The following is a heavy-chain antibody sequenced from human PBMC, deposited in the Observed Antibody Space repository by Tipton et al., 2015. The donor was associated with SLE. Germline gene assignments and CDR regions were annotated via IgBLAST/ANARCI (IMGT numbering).Heavy chain of an antibody. CDR2: IDPHDYET. CDR1: GYTFSIYW. CDR3: ARHGVEKGYSNREFDF. Sequence: QLVQSGAEVKKTGESLKISCKGSGYTFSIYWIGWVRQMPGKGLEWMGIIDPHDYETRYSPSFQGQVIIAADKSISTVYLQWSSLKASDTAIYYCARHGVEKGYSNREFDFWGQGTPITVSA. J-gene: IGHJ4*02. V-gene: IGHV5-51*01. D-gene: IGHD4-11*01.